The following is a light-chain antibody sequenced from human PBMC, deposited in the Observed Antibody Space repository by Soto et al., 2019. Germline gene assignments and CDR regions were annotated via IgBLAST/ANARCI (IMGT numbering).Light chain of an antibody. CDR1: QSVSSCY. V-gene: IGKV3-20*01. CDR3: QKYSSSPCT. Sequence: EIVLTQSPGTLSLSLGERATLSCRASQSVSSCYLAWYQQKPGQAPRLLIYGASIMATGIPDRFSGSGSGTDVTLTISRLQPEDVAIYYCQKYSSSPCTFGGGTKVEIK. CDR2: GAS. J-gene: IGKJ4*01.